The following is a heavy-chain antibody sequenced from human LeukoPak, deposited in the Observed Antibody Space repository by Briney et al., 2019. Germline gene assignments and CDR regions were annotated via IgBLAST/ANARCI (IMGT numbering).Heavy chain of an antibody. J-gene: IGHJ6*03. CDR3: ATGYSSSWYVLNYYYYMDV. CDR2: MWYDGSKE. V-gene: IGHV3-33*03. Sequence: GGSLRLSCAASGFTFSSYGMHWVRQAPGKGLEWVAMMWYDGSKEYYADSVKGRFTVSRDHAKNSLYLQMNSLRAEDTALYYCATGYSSSWYVLNYYYYMDVWGKGPRSPSP. CDR1: GFTFSSYG. D-gene: IGHD6-13*01.